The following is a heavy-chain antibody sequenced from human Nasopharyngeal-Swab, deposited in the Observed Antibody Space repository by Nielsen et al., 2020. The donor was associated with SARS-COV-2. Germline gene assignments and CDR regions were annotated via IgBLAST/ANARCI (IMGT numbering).Heavy chain of an antibody. CDR3: ARDAGWGGKYGSNWFDP. Sequence: LTISCAASGFIFSDQYMSWMRQAPGKGLEWLSYMSNDSYVIKYADSVKGRFTVSRDNAKNSLYLQMNSLTPEDTAMYYCARDAGWGGKYGSNWFDPWGQGTLVTVSS. J-gene: IGHJ5*02. V-gene: IGHV3-11*04. D-gene: IGHD1-26*01. CDR2: MSNDSYVI. CDR1: GFIFSDQY.